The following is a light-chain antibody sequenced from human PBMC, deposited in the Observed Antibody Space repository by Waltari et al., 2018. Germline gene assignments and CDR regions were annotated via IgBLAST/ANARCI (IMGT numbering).Light chain of an antibody. J-gene: IGKJ1*01. V-gene: IGKV4-1*01. CDR3: QQYVVIPWT. CDR2: WAT. CDR1: QSVLYSSNNKNY. Sequence: DIVMTQSPDSLAVSLGERAIINCKSSQSVLYSSNNKNYLVWYQQTPAQSPKLLIYWATTRELGVPDRFSGSGSGTDFTLTINSLQAEDVAVYYCQQYVVIPWTFGQGTKVEVK.